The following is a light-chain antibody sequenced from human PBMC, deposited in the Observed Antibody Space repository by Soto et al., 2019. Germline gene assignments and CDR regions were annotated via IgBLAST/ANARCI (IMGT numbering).Light chain of an antibody. Sequence: VQMTQSPSCLSSSLGDRVTITFRASQPISSWLAWYQQKPGRAPKXLIYRASILESGVPSRFSGSGFGTHFTLTISSLQPGDFATYYCQQYHTYSTFGQVTKVDIK. CDR2: RAS. CDR1: QPISSW. V-gene: IGKV1-5*03. J-gene: IGKJ1*01. CDR3: QQYHTYST.